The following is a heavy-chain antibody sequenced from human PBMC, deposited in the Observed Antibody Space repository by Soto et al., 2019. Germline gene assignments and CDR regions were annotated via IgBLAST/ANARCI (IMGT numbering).Heavy chain of an antibody. J-gene: IGHJ3*02. V-gene: IGHV3-15*01. CDR2: IKSKTDGGTT. CDR1: GFTFSNAW. Sequence: EVQLVESGGGLVKPGGSLRLSCAASGFTFSNAWMSWVRQAPGKGLEWVGRIKSKTDGGTTDYAAPVKGRFTISRDDSKNTLYLQMNSLKTEDTAVYYCTTYYYGSGSYYFDAFDIWGQGTMVTVSS. CDR3: TTYYYGSGSYYFDAFDI. D-gene: IGHD3-10*01.